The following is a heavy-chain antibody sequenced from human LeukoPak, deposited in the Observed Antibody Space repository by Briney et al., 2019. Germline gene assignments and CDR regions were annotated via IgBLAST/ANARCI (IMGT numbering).Heavy chain of an antibody. CDR3: ARGEANYYDSSGPI. D-gene: IGHD3-22*01. V-gene: IGHV3-30*04. Sequence: GGSLRLSCAASGFTFSSYAMHWVRQAPGKGLEWVAAISYDGSNKYYADSVKGRFTISRDNSKNTLYLQMNSLRAEDTAVCYCARGEANYYDSSGPIWGHGTMVTVSS. CDR1: GFTFSSYA. J-gene: IGHJ3*02. CDR2: ISYDGSNK.